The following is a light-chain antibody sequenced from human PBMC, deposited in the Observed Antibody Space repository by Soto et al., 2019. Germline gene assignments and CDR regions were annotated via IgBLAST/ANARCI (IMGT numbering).Light chain of an antibody. CDR1: QSVSYNY. V-gene: IGKV3-20*01. CDR3: HQYGTSPLT. CDR2: GAS. J-gene: IGKJ1*01. Sequence: EIVLTQSPGTLSLSPGETATLSCRASQSVSYNYLGWYQQRLGQAPRLLIYGASSRATGVPDRFSGRGSGTDFTLTISRLELEEFAVYYCHQYGTSPLTFGQGTKVEVK.